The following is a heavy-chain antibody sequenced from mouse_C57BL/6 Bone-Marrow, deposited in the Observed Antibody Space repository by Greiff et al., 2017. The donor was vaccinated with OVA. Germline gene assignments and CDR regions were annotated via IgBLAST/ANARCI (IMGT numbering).Heavy chain of an antibody. Sequence: VQGVESGPELVKPGASVKISCKASGYAFSSSWMNWVKQRPGKGLEWIGRIYPGDGDTNYNGKFKGKATLTADKSSSTAYMQLSSLTSEDSAVYFCARNYGSSYHFDYWGQGTTLTVSS. V-gene: IGHV1-82*01. CDR2: IYPGDGDT. J-gene: IGHJ2*01. CDR1: GYAFSSSW. CDR3: ARNYGSSYHFDY. D-gene: IGHD1-1*01.